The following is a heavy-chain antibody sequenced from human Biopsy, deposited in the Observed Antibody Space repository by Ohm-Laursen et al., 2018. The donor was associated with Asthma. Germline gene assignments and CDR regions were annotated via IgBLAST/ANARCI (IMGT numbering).Heavy chain of an antibody. CDR2: IMNVFGTT. CDR1: GGTFSNFA. D-gene: IGHD6-19*01. CDR3: ARCQVGYSSGWSLLLKKIYYSGMDV. Sequence: SSVTVSCKAPGGTFSNFAISWVRQAPGQGLEWLGGIMNVFGTTHYAQKFQGRVTITADESTSTAYMEVTSLRSEDTAIYYCARCQVGYSSGWSLLLKKIYYSGMDVWGQGTAVTVSS. V-gene: IGHV1-69*01. J-gene: IGHJ6*02.